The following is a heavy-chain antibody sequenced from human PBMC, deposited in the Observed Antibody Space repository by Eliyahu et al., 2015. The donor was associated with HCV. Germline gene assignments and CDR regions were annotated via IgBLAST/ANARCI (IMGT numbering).Heavy chain of an antibody. CDR3: AKDNSSSWFDY. V-gene: IGHV3-30*18. D-gene: IGHD6-13*01. Sequence: QVQLVESGGGVVQPGRSLRLSCAASGFTFSSYGMHWVRQAPGKGLEGVAVISYDGSNKYYADSVKGRFTISRDNSKNTLYLQMNSLRAEDTAVYYCAKDNSSSWFDYWGQGTLVTVSS. J-gene: IGHJ4*02. CDR2: ISYDGSNK. CDR1: GFTFSSYG.